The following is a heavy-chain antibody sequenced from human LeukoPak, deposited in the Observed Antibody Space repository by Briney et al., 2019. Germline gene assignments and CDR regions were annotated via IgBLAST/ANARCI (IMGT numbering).Heavy chain of an antibody. CDR1: GFAFSSHA. D-gene: IGHD3-9*01. CDR3: VKDLTGTWSFDY. CDR2: ISGSAEKT. V-gene: IGHV3-23*01. Sequence: GGSLRLSCAASGFAFSSHAMTWVRQAPGKGLEWVSSISGSAEKTYYADSVKDRFTISRDNSRNALYVQLTSLRLEDTALYYCVKDLTGTWSFDYWGQGTLVTVSS. J-gene: IGHJ4*02.